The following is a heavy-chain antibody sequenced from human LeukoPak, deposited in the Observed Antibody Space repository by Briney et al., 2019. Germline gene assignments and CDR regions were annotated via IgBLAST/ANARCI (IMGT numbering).Heavy chain of an antibody. D-gene: IGHD6-25*01. Sequence: GASVKVSCKASGGTFSSYAISWVRQAPGQGLEWMGGIIPIFGTANYAQKFQGRVTITADKSTSTAYMELSSLRSEDTAVYYCARGVGAPEDLAAAADFDYWGQGTLVTVSS. V-gene: IGHV1-69*06. J-gene: IGHJ4*02. CDR1: GGTFSSYA. CDR2: IIPIFGTA. CDR3: ARGVGAPEDLAAAADFDY.